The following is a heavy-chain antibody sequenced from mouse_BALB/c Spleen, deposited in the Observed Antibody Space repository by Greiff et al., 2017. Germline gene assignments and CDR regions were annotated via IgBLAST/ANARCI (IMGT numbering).Heavy chain of an antibody. CDR2: IDTSDSYT. CDR1: GYTFTDYW. V-gene: IGHV1-69*01. J-gene: IGHJ4*01. CDR3: ARAYGSSYAMDY. D-gene: IGHD1-1*01. Sequence: VQLQQPGAELVMPGASVKMSCKASGYTFTDYWMHWVKQRPGQGLEWIGAIDTSDSYTSYNQKFKGKATLTVDESSSPAYMQLSSLTSEDSAVYYCARAYGSSYAMDYWGQGTSVTVSS.